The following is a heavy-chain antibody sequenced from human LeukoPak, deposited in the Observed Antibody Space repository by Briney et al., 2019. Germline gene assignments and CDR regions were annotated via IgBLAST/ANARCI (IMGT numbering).Heavy chain of an antibody. CDR1: GYTFTSYG. CDR2: ISAYNGNT. Sequence: ASVKVSCKASGYTFTSYGISWVRQAPGQGLEWMGWISAYNGNTNYAQKLQGRVTMTTDTSTSTAYMELRSLRSDDTAVYYCARDLLVSSGWYGNDAFDIWGQGTMVTVSS. V-gene: IGHV1-18*01. D-gene: IGHD6-19*01. J-gene: IGHJ3*02. CDR3: ARDLLVSSGWYGNDAFDI.